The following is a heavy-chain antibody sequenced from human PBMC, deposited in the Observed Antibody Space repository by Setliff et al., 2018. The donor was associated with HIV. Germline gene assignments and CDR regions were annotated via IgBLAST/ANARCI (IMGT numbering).Heavy chain of an antibody. CDR1: GFTFRDAW. CDR2: IKSKSDGGTI. CDR3: TTRLSGSYIPNWFDP. D-gene: IGHD1-26*01. Sequence: LRLSCAASGFTFRDAWMSWVRQAPGKGLEWVGRIKSKSDGGTIEYAAPVKGRFTISRDDSKDTLYLQMNSLKIEDTAVYYCTTRLSGSYIPNWFDPWGQGTLVTVSS. V-gene: IGHV3-15*01. J-gene: IGHJ5*02.